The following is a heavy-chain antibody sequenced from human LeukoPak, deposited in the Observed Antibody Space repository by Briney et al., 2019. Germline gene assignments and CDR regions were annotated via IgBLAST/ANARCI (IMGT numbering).Heavy chain of an antibody. D-gene: IGHD3-3*02. CDR2: ITPSSGGT. CDR1: GYTFTYYY. CDR3: ARVTGPVLEYLCWLYMDV. Sequence: ASVKVSCKASGYTFTYYYIHWVRQAPGQGLEWIGWITPSSGGTTYAQRFQGRVTMTRDASISIVYMELSRLRTDDTAVYYCARVTGPVLEYLCWLYMDVWGEGTTVTVSS. J-gene: IGHJ6*03. V-gene: IGHV1-2*02.